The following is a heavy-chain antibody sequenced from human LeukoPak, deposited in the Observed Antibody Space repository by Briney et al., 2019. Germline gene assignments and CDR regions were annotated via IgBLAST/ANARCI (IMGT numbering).Heavy chain of an antibody. J-gene: IGHJ4*02. CDR2: IYSASST. CDR1: GFTVSSNY. CDR3: ARGVRGSSWLSFDY. Sequence: GGSLRLSCAASGFTVSSNYMNWVRQAPGKGLEWVSVIYSASSTYYADSVKGRFSISRDNSKNTLYLQMNSLRAEDTAVYYCARGVRGSSWLSFDYWGQGTLVIVSS. V-gene: IGHV3-53*05. D-gene: IGHD6-13*01.